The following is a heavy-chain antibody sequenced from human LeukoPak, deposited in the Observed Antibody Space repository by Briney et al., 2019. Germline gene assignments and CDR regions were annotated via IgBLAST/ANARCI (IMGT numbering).Heavy chain of an antibody. V-gene: IGHV1-2*02. Sequence: ASVKVSCKASAYSFTRYGVSWVRQAPGQGLEWMGWINPNSGGTNYAQKFQGRVTMTRDTSISTAYMELSRLRSDDTAVYYCARERSPGSSGWYDAFDIWGQGTMVTVSS. J-gene: IGHJ3*02. CDR2: INPNSGGT. CDR3: ARERSPGSSGWYDAFDI. CDR1: AYSFTRYG. D-gene: IGHD6-19*01.